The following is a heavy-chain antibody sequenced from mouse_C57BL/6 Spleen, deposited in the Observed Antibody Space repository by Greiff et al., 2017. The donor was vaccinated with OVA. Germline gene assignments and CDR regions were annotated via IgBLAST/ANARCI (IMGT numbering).Heavy chain of an antibody. V-gene: IGHV1-26*01. Sequence: VQLLQSGPELVKPGASVKISCKASGYTFIDYYMNWVKQSHGKSLEWIGDISPNNGGTSYTQKFKGKATLTVDKSSSTAYMELRSLTSEDTAVYYCADGSSHLDYWGQGTTLTVSS. CDR3: ADGSSHLDY. D-gene: IGHD1-1*01. CDR1: GYTFIDYY. CDR2: ISPNNGGT. J-gene: IGHJ2*01.